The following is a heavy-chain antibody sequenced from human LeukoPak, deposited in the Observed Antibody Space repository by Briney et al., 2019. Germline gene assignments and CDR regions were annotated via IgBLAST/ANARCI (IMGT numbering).Heavy chain of an antibody. D-gene: IGHD3-10*01. CDR1: GFTFNNYE. V-gene: IGHV3-48*03. CDR3: ARVGHQIRRWFGESHPYYMDV. J-gene: IGHJ6*03. Sequence: GGSLRLSCAASGFTFNNYEMNWVRQAPGKGLEWVSYISGSGSSIYYADSVKGRFTISRDNAKNSLNLQMSSLRAEDTGLYYCARVGHQIRRWFGESHPYYMDVWGKGTTVTVSS. CDR2: ISGSGSSI.